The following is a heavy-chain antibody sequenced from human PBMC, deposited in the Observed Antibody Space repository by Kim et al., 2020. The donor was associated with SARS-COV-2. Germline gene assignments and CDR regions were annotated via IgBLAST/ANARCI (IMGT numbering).Heavy chain of an antibody. CDR2: INWDGDSTFYGDSGST. V-gene: IGHV3-43*01. Sequence: GGSLRLSCVASGFSFDDYRMVWVRQAPGKNLEWVSLINWDGDSTFYGDSGSTFYADSVKGRVTISRYKSTKSVYLQMDSLRTDDTALYYCVASTSFYDSRGYYPDYWGQGTLVTVSS. D-gene: IGHD3-22*01. J-gene: IGHJ4*02. CDR1: GFSFDDYR. CDR3: VASTSFYDSRGYYPDY.